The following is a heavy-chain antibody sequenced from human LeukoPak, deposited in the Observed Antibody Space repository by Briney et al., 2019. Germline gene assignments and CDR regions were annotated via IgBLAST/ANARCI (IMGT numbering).Heavy chain of an antibody. CDR2: ISYDGSNK. Sequence: QSGGSLRLSCAASGFTFSSYAMHWVRQAPVKGQEWVAVISYDGSNKYYADSVKGRFTISRDNSKNTLYLQMSSLRAEDTAVYYCANHPDSGSYYVDAFDIWGQGTMVTVSS. J-gene: IGHJ3*02. CDR3: ANHPDSGSYYVDAFDI. D-gene: IGHD1-26*01. CDR1: GFTFSSYA. V-gene: IGHV3-30-3*01.